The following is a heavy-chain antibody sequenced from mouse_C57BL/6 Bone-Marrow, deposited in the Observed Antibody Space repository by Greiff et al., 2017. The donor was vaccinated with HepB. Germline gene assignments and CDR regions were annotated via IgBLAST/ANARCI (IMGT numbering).Heavy chain of an antibody. CDR2: IYPGGGYT. Sequence: VHLVESGAELVRPGTSVKMSCKASGYTFTNYWIGWAKQRPGHGLEWIGDIYPGGGYTNYNEKFKGKATLTADKSSSTAYMQFSSLTSEDSAIYYCARGGSRGTWFAYWGQGTLVTVSA. J-gene: IGHJ3*01. CDR3: ARGGSRGTWFAY. CDR1: GYTFTNYW. V-gene: IGHV1-63*01. D-gene: IGHD6-2*01.